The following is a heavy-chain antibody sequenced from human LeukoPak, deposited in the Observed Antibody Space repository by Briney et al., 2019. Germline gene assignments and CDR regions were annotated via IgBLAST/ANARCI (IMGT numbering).Heavy chain of an antibody. CDR2: INPNSGGT. J-gene: IGHJ4*02. CDR3: ARGVDSSGYYAIDY. V-gene: IGHV1-2*02. CDR1: GYTFTGYY. D-gene: IGHD3-22*01. Sequence: ASVKVSCKASGYTFTGYYMHWVRQAPGQGLEWMGWINPNSGGTNYAQKFQGRVTMTRDTSISTAYMELSSLRSEDTAVYYCARGVDSSGYYAIDYWGQGTLVTVSS.